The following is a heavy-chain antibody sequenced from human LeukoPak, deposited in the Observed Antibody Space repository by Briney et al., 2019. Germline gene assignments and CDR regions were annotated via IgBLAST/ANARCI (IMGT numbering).Heavy chain of an antibody. D-gene: IGHD3-9*01. CDR1: GFTFSSYA. CDR2: ISGSGGST. V-gene: IGHV3-23*01. Sequence: GGSLRLSCAASGFTFSSYAMSWVRQAPGKGLEWVSAISGSGGSTYYADSVKGRFTISRDNSKNTLYLQMNSLRAEDTAIYYCAKDLVSYYDILTGYSAFDYWGQGTLVTVSS. J-gene: IGHJ4*02. CDR3: AKDLVSYYDILTGYSAFDY.